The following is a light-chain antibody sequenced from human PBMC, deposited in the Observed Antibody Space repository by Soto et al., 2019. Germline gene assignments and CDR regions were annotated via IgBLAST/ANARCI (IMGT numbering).Light chain of an antibody. CDR2: AAS. J-gene: IGKJ3*01. Sequence: EIVLTQSPGTLSLSPGERATLSCRASQSLGGRKLAWYQQKPGQPPRLLIHAASTRATGIPDRFSGSGSGTDFTLTISRLEPEDFAVYSCELYGGSPLSFGPGTKVDVK. V-gene: IGKV3-20*01. CDR1: QSLGGRK. CDR3: ELYGGSPLS.